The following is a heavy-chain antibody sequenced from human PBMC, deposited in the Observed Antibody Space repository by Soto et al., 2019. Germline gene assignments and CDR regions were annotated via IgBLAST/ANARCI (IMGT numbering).Heavy chain of an antibody. Sequence: QVQLVQSGAEVKKPGSSVKVSCKASGGTFSSYTISWVRQAPGQGLEWMGRIIPILGIANYAQKFQGRVTITADKSTSTAYMELSSLRSEDTAVYYCARSLPDMTTLYYWGQGTLVTVSS. CDR1: GGTFSSYT. D-gene: IGHD4-17*01. CDR3: ARSLPDMTTLYY. CDR2: IIPILGIA. J-gene: IGHJ4*02. V-gene: IGHV1-69*02.